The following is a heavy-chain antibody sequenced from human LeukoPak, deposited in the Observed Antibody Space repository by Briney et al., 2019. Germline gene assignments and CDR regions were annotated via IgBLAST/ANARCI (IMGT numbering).Heavy chain of an antibody. CDR2: IYYSGST. CDR1: GGSISSSSYY. Sequence: SETLSLTCTVSGGSISSSSYYWGWIRQPPGKGLEWIGSIYYSGSTYYNPSLKSRVTISVDTSKNQFSLKLSSVTAADTAVYYCASPGTNGVWIARASDAFDIWGQGTMVTVSS. V-gene: IGHV4-39*01. J-gene: IGHJ3*02. CDR3: ASPGTNGVWIARASDAFDI. D-gene: IGHD2-8*01.